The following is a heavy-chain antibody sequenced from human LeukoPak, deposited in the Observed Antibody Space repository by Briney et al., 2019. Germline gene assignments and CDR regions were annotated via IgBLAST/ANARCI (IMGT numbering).Heavy chain of an antibody. Sequence: SETLSLTCTVSGGSISSYYWSWIRQPAGKGLEWIGRIYISGSTNYNPSLKSRVTMSVDTSKNQFSLKLSSVTAADTAVYYCAREDLGYRSGGSCPYYFDYWGQGILVTVSS. D-gene: IGHD2-15*01. CDR1: GGSISSYY. CDR3: AREDLGYRSGGSCPYYFDY. CDR2: IYISGST. V-gene: IGHV4-4*07. J-gene: IGHJ4*02.